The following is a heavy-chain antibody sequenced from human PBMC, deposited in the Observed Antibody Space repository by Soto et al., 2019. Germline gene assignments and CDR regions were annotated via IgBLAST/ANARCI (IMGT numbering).Heavy chain of an antibody. CDR2: TRNKANSYTT. V-gene: IGHV3-72*01. J-gene: IGHJ4*02. CDR3: ASRYLEHCFSSSCSAPYDY. Sequence: PGGSLRLSCAASGFTFGDHYMDWVRQAPGKGLEWVGRTRNKANSYTTEYAASVKGRFTISRDDSKNSLYLQMNSLKTEDTAVYYCASRYLEHCFSSSCSAPYDYWGQGALVTVSS. CDR1: GFTFGDHY. D-gene: IGHD2-2*01.